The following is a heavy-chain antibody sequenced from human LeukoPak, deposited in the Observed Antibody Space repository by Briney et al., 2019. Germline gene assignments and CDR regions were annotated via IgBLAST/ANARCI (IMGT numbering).Heavy chain of an antibody. CDR2: ISTFNNYT. CDR1: GYSFVLYG. Sequence: ASVKVSCKASGYSFVLYGISWVGQAPGQGREWMGWISTFNNYTQYAQKFQGRLTMTTDTSTSSAYMELRSLTSDDTAVYYCARDEDYGIFVNIDYWGQGTLVTVSS. CDR3: ARDEDYGIFVNIDY. D-gene: IGHD4-17*01. J-gene: IGHJ4*02. V-gene: IGHV1-18*01.